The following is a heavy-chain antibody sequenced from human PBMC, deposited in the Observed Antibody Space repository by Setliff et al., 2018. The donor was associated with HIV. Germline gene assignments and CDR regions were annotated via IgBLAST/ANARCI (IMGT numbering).Heavy chain of an antibody. CDR1: GFSITTYW. V-gene: IGHV3-74*01. J-gene: IGHJ4*02. CDR2: INDYGTTT. Sequence: GGSLRLSCAASGFSITTYWMHWVRQVPGKGLVWVSCINDYGTTTNYADSVKGRFAISRDNAKSTLYLQMNSLRAEDTALYYCAKARAEVAVAGTLVDYWGQGTLVTVSS. D-gene: IGHD6-19*01. CDR3: AKARAEVAVAGTLVDY.